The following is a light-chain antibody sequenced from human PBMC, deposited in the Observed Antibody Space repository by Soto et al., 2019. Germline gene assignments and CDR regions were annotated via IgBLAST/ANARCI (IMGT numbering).Light chain of an antibody. J-gene: IGKJ5*01. CDR2: DTS. CDR1: QSISIY. V-gene: IGKV3-11*01. Sequence: EIVLTQSPATLSLSPGERATLSCRASQSISIYLAWYQQKPGQAPRLLIYDTSNRATGIPARFSGTGSGTDFTLTISSLEPEDFAVYYCQQRSRRPITFGQGTRLEIK. CDR3: QQRSRRPIT.